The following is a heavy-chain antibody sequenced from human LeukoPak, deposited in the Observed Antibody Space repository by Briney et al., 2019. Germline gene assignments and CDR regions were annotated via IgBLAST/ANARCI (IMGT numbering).Heavy chain of an antibody. V-gene: IGHV3-21*01. CDR1: GFTFSSYS. CDR3: ARGNSCSGGSCSYYFDY. J-gene: IGHJ4*02. CDR2: ISSSSSYI. D-gene: IGHD2-15*01. Sequence: PGGSLRLSCAASGFTFSSYSMNWVRQAPGKGLEWVSSISSSSSYIYYADSVKGRFTISRDNAKNSLYLQLNSLRAEDTAVYYCARGNSCSGGSCSYYFDYWGQGTLVTVSS.